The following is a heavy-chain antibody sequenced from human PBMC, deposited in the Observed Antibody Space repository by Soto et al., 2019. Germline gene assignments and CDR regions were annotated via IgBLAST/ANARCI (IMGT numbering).Heavy chain of an antibody. V-gene: IGHV3-48*03. J-gene: IGHJ4*02. CDR2: ISSSGSTI. CDR1: GFTFSSYE. D-gene: IGHD3-22*01. Sequence: GGSLRLSCAASGFTFSSYEMNWVRQAPGKGLEWVSYISSSGSTIYYADSVKGRFTISRDNAKNSLYLQMNSLRAEDTAVYYCARDRYYYDSSGYYYDYWGQGTLVTVSS. CDR3: ARDRYYYDSSGYYYDY.